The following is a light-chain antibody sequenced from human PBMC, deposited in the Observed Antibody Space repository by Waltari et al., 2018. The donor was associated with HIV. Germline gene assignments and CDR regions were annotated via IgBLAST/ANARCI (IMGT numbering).Light chain of an antibody. CDR1: SSDVGGYNY. J-gene: IGLJ1*01. CDR2: DVR. Sequence: QSALTQPASVSGSPGQSITISCTGTSSDVGGYNYVSWYQQHPGKAPKLMIYDVRNRPSGVSNRFSGSKSGNTASLTISGLQAEDEADYYCSSYTSSNTLPYVFGTGTKVTVL. V-gene: IGLV2-14*03. CDR3: SSYTSSNTLPYV.